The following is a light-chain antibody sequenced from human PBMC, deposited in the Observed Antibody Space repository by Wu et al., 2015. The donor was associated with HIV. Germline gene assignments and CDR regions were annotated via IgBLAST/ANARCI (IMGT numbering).Light chain of an antibody. Sequence: IRVTQSPSSLSASTGDRVTITCRTSQGISNYLAWYQQKPGKAPKLLISSASTLQSEVPSRFNGSGSGTQFSLTINCVQPEDFATYFCHQYYNYPRAFGRGDQAGDQT. CDR3: HQYYNYPRA. V-gene: IGKV1-8*01. CDR2: SAS. CDR1: QGISNY. J-gene: IGKJ2*01.